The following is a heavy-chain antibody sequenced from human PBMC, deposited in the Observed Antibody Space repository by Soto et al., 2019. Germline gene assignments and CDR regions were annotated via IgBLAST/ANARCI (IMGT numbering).Heavy chain of an antibody. CDR1: GYTFSDYY. CDR3: TRGLLPTKIRLDLPGY. J-gene: IGHJ4*02. D-gene: IGHD1-1*01. Sequence: QVQLVQSGAEVEKPGASVKVSCKTSGYTFSDYYMHWVRQAPGQGLEWMGWINPNNGGTRYARKCQGRVTLTRDTSVSTAYMELGSLKSDDTAIYYCTRGLLPTKIRLDLPGYWGQGTLVTVSS. CDR2: INPNNGGT. V-gene: IGHV1-2*02.